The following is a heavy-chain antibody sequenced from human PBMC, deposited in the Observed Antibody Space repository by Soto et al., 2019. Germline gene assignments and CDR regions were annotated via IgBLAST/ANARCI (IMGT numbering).Heavy chain of an antibody. V-gene: IGHV4-39*01. Sequence: SETLSLTCTVSGGSISSISYYWGWIRQPPGKGLEWIGTIYSSGSTYYNPSLKSRVTISVDTSKNQFSLKLSSVTAADTSVYYCARHDIAAAGTHWSDPWGQGTLVTVSS. CDR2: IYSSGST. D-gene: IGHD6-13*01. CDR1: GGSISSISYY. CDR3: ARHDIAAAGTHWSDP. J-gene: IGHJ5*02.